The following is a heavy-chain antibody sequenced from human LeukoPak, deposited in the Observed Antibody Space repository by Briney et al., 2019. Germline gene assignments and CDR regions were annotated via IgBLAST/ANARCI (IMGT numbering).Heavy chain of an antibody. D-gene: IGHD4-11*01. Sequence: GGSLRLSYAASGFTINSYAMSWVRQAPGKGPEWVSSISGSVGNTYYADFVKGRFTIFRDNSKNTVSLQMDSLRAEDTAVYYCAKVMTSVTTYYYYGMDVWGQGTTVTVSS. V-gene: IGHV3-23*01. CDR1: GFTINSYA. J-gene: IGHJ6*02. CDR3: AKVMTSVTTYYYYGMDV. CDR2: ISGSVGNT.